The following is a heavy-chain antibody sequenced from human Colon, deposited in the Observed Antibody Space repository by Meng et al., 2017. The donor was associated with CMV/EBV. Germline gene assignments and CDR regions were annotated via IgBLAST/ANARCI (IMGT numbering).Heavy chain of an antibody. CDR1: GFTFTSYD. CDR3: ARDRWFTF. V-gene: IGHV3-23*04. D-gene: IGHD2-15*01. CDR2: IGRGSGA. Sequence: QVVGAWGGLVQPGGSLRLSCAASGFTFTSYDMSWVRQAPGKGLEWVSTIGRGSGANYADSVKGRFTMSRDNSKNTVYLEMNNLRAEDTAIYYCARDRWFTFWGQGVLVTVSS. J-gene: IGHJ4*02.